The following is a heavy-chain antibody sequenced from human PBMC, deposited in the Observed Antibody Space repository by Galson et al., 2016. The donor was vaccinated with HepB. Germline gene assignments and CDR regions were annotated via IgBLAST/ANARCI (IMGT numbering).Heavy chain of an antibody. CDR2: ISWNSRSI. J-gene: IGHJ4*02. CDR3: AKGRWELTRGYFDC. Sequence: SLRLSCAASGFNFDDYGMHWVRQAPGKGLEWVSGISWNSRSIGYADSVEGRFTISRDNAKKSLHLQMESLRPEDTAVYYCAKGRWELTRGYFDCWGQGTLVTVSS. D-gene: IGHD3-10*01. CDR1: GFNFDDYG. V-gene: IGHV3-9*01.